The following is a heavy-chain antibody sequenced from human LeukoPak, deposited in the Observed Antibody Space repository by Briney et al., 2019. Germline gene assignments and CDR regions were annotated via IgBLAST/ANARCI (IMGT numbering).Heavy chain of an antibody. CDR3: ARDRYGSGSYPRHFDY. Sequence: GGSLRLSCAASGFTFSSYGMHWVRQAPGKGLEWVAFIRYDGSNKYHADSVKGRFTISRDNSKNTLYLQMNSLGAEDTAVYYCARDRYGSGSYPRHFDYWGQGTLVTVSS. D-gene: IGHD3-10*01. CDR2: IRYDGSNK. V-gene: IGHV3-30*02. J-gene: IGHJ4*02. CDR1: GFTFSSYG.